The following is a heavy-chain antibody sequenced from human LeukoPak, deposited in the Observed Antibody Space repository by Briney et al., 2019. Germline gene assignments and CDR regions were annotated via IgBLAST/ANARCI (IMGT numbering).Heavy chain of an antibody. V-gene: IGHV3-23*01. CDR3: AKEISIQWELRD. J-gene: IGHJ4*02. D-gene: IGHD1-26*01. Sequence: PGGSLRLSCAASGFTFSDYAMSWVRQAPGKGLEWVSGISGTGGSTYYADSVKGRFTISRDNSKNTLYLQMNSLRAEDTAVYYCAKEISIQWELRDWGQGTLVTVSS. CDR2: ISGTGGST. CDR1: GFTFSDYA.